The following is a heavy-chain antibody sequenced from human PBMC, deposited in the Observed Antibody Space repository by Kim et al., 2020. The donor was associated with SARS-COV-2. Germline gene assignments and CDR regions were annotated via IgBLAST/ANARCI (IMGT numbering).Heavy chain of an antibody. V-gene: IGHV4-61*01. J-gene: IGHJ6*02. CDR2: IYYSGST. Sequence: SETLSLTCTVSGGSVSSGSYYWSWIRQPPGKGLEWIGYIYYSGSTNYNPSLKSRVTISVDTSKNQFSLKLSSVTAADTAVYYCASGEVVPLPYYYYYYGMDVWGQGTTVTVSS. D-gene: IGHD2-2*01. CDR3: ASGEVVPLPYYYYYYGMDV. CDR1: GGSVSSGSYY.